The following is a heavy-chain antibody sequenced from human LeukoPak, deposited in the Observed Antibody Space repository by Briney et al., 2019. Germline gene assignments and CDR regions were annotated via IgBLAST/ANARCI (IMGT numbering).Heavy chain of an antibody. V-gene: IGHV4-39*01. D-gene: IGHD5-12*01. Sequence: AETLSLTCTVSGASVSSSTYYWGWLRQPPGKGREWFGSIYYSGSTLNNPSLKSRVTISVDTSKNQFSLKLNSVTAADTAVYYCARNRKRGYSGYDVDYWGQGTLVTVSS. J-gene: IGHJ4*02. CDR2: IYYSGST. CDR3: ARNRKRGYSGYDVDY. CDR1: GASVSSSTYY.